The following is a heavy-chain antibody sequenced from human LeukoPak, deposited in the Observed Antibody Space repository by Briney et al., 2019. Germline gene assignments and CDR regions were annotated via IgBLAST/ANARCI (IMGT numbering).Heavy chain of an antibody. J-gene: IGHJ4*02. V-gene: IGHV3-53*01. CDR3: ARETFTIPFDY. CDR1: GFTGSGDN. Sequence: GGSLRLSCAASGFTGSGDNWSWVRQAQGKGREWFSVIYPGGSIYYADSVRGRFTISRDNSKNAVYLQMNSLRAEDTAVYYCARETFTIPFDYWGQGTLVTVSS. CDR2: IYPGGSI. D-gene: IGHD5-24*01.